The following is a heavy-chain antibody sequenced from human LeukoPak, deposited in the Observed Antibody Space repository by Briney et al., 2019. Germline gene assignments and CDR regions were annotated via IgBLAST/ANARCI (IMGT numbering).Heavy chain of an antibody. D-gene: IGHD3-10*01. V-gene: IGHV4-30-2*01. CDR1: GGSISSGDYP. Sequence: SETLSLTCAGSGGSISSGDYPWSWIRQPPGKDLEWIGYIFHTGITSYYPSLNSLVTISVDMSKNQLSVKLSSVTAADTAVYYCARGFYGSGSQFDYWGQGTLVTVSS. CDR3: ARGFYGSGSQFDY. CDR2: IFHTGIT. J-gene: IGHJ4*02.